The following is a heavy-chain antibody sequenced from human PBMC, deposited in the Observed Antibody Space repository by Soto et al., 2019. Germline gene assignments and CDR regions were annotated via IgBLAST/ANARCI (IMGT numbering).Heavy chain of an antibody. J-gene: IGHJ6*03. CDR2: VRVYNGKT. D-gene: IGHD2-21*01. Sequence: QVHLVQSGTEVKKPGASVKVSCKTSGYTFRSQGITWVRQAPGQGLEWMRCVRVYNGKTYYEESLQGSVTMTTDTATSAAYMELRNLRSDDTAVYYCATSIYSTSRFGHYNMDVWGQGTTVTVSS. CDR3: ATSIYSTSRFGHYNMDV. V-gene: IGHV1-18*01. CDR1: GYTFRSQG.